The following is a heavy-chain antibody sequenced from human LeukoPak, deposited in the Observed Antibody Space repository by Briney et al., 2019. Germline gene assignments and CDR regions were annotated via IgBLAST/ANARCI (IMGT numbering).Heavy chain of an antibody. CDR1: GCSITGYY. V-gene: IGHV4-59*01. Sequence: PSETLSLTCIVSGCSITGYYWSWIRQSPGKGLEWIGDIYYSGSTNYNPSLKSRVTISVNTSKKQFSLKLTSVAAEDTAIYYCARGTGYISRWLDYWGQGILVTVSS. CDR2: IYYSGST. CDR3: ARGTGYISRWLDY. D-gene: IGHD5-12*01. J-gene: IGHJ4*02.